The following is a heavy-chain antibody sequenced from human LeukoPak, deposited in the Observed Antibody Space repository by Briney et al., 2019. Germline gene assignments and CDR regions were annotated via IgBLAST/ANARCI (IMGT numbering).Heavy chain of an antibody. D-gene: IGHD5-12*01. Sequence: SETLSLTCTVSGGSISSYYWSWIRQPPGKGLEWIGYIYYSGSTNYNPSLKSRVTISVDTSKNQFSLKLSSVTAADTAVYYSARSHSGYDIPSYWYFDLWGRGTLVTVSS. CDR3: ARSHSGYDIPSYWYFDL. CDR2: IYYSGST. J-gene: IGHJ2*01. CDR1: GGSISSYY. V-gene: IGHV4-59*01.